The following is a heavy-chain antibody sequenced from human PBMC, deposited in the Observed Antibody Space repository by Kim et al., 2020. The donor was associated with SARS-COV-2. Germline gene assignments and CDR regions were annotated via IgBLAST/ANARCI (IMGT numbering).Heavy chain of an antibody. J-gene: IGHJ6*02. Sequence: GGSLRLSCAASGFTFDDYAMHWVRQAPGKGLEWVSGISWNSGSIGYADSVKGRFTISRDNAKNSLYLQMNSLRAEDTALYYCATINIVATIDYYYGMDVWGQGTTVTFSS. CDR2: ISWNSGSI. D-gene: IGHD5-12*01. V-gene: IGHV3-9*01. CDR3: ATINIVATIDYYYGMDV. CDR1: GFTFDDYA.